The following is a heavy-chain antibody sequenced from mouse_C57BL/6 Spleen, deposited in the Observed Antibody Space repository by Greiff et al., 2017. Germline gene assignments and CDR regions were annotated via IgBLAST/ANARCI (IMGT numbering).Heavy chain of an antibody. Sequence: EVKLMESGPGLVKPSQSLSLTCSVTGYSIPSGYYWNWIRQFPGNKLEWMGYISYDGSNNYNPSLKNRISITRDTSKNQFFLKLNSVTTEDTATYYCARDELGRGYVDYWGQGTTLTVSS. CDR3: ARDELGRGYVDY. D-gene: IGHD4-1*01. J-gene: IGHJ2*01. V-gene: IGHV3-6*01. CDR2: ISYDGSN. CDR1: GYSIPSGYY.